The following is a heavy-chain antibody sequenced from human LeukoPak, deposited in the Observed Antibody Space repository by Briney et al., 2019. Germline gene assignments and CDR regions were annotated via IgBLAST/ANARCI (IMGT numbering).Heavy chain of an antibody. V-gene: IGHV1-69*06. Sequence: ASVKVSCKASGGTFSSYAISWVRQAPGQGLEWMGGIIPMFGTANYAQKFQGRVTITADKSTSTAYMELSSLRSEDTAVYYCASGVVPAAPLDYWGQGTLVTVSS. CDR3: ASGVVPAAPLDY. D-gene: IGHD2-2*01. CDR2: IIPMFGTA. J-gene: IGHJ4*02. CDR1: GGTFSSYA.